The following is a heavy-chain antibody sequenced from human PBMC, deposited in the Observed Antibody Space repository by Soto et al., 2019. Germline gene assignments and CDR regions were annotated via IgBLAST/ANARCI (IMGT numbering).Heavy chain of an antibody. V-gene: IGHV4-59*08. Sequence: SETLSLTCTVSGGSISSYYWSWIRQPPGKGLEWIGYIYYSGCTNYNPSLKSRVTISVDTSKNQFSLKLSSVTAADTAVYYCARRWGRTFDYWGQGTVVTVSS. CDR2: IYYSGCT. CDR3: ARRWGRTFDY. J-gene: IGHJ4*02. CDR1: GGSISSYY. D-gene: IGHD7-27*01.